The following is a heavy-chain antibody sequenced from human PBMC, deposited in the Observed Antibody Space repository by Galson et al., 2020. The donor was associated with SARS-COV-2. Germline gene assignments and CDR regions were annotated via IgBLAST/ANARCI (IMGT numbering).Heavy chain of an antibody. Sequence: GESLKISCAASGFTFSSYAMHWVRQAPGKGLEWVAVISYDGSNKYYADSVKGRFTISRDNSKNTLYLQMNSLRAEDTAVYYCARAGSGSYSYGMDVWGQGTTVTVSS. CDR3: ARAGSGSYSYGMDV. V-gene: IGHV3-30*04. CDR1: GFTFSSYA. CDR2: ISYDGSNK. J-gene: IGHJ6*02. D-gene: IGHD3-10*01.